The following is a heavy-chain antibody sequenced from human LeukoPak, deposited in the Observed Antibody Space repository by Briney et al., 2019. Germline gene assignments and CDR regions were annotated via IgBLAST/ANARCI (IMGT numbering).Heavy chain of an antibody. V-gene: IGHV3-48*04. CDR2: ISSSGSTI. J-gene: IGHJ4*02. CDR3: ARVGDGYFDWLSYPDY. D-gene: IGHD3-9*01. CDR1: GFTFSSYS. Sequence: TGGSLRLSCAASGFTFSSYSMNWVRQAPGKGLEWVSYISSSGSTIYYADSVKGRFTISRDNAKNSLYLQMNSLRAEDTAVYYCARVGDGYFDWLSYPDYWGQGTLVTVSS.